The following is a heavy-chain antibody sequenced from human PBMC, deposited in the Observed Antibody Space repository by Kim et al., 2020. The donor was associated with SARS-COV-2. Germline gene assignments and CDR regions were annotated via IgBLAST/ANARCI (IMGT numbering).Heavy chain of an antibody. V-gene: IGHV1-18*01. Sequence: AQKLQGEVTMTTDTSTSTAYMELRSLRSDDTAVYYCARDRGGYDVYGMDVWGQGTTVTVSS. J-gene: IGHJ6*02. D-gene: IGHD5-12*01. CDR3: ARDRGGYDVYGMDV.